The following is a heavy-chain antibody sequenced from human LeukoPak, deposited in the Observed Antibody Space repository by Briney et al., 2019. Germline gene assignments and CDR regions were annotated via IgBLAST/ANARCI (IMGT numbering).Heavy chain of an antibody. J-gene: IGHJ4*01. Sequence: SETLSLTCTVSGGSISSYYWSWIRQPAGRGLQWIGRIYSSGSANYNPSLKSRVTMSVDTSKNQFSLRLSSVTAADTAVYYCARDLGFWSGPDYWGHGTLVTVSS. V-gene: IGHV4-4*07. D-gene: IGHD3-3*01. CDR3: ARDLGFWSGPDY. CDR1: GGSISSYY. CDR2: IYSSGSA.